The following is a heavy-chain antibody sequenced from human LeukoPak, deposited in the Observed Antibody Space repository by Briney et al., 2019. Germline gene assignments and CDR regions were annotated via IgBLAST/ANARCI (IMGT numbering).Heavy chain of an antibody. J-gene: IGHJ4*02. CDR1: GFTFSSYE. Sequence: GGSLRLSCAASGFTFSSYEMNWVRQAPGRGLEWVSYISSSGSTIYYADSVKGRFTISRDNAKNSLYLQMNSLRAEDTAVYYCGREFFDGPYYFDYWGQGTLVTV. CDR3: GREFFDGPYYFDY. CDR2: ISSSGSTI. V-gene: IGHV3-48*03. D-gene: IGHD3/OR15-3a*01.